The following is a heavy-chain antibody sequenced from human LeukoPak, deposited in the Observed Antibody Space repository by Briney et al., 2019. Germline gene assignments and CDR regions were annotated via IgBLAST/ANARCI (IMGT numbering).Heavy chain of an antibody. J-gene: IGHJ4*02. V-gene: IGHV1-24*01. Sequence: ASVTVSCKVSGYTLTELSMHWVRQAPGKGLEWMGGFDPEDGETIYAQKFQGRVTMTEDTSPHTAYMELSSLRSHDTPVYYCATGIVVVTAEYYFDYWGQGTLVTVSS. CDR2: FDPEDGET. CDR3: ATGIVVVTAEYYFDY. D-gene: IGHD2-21*02. CDR1: GYTLTELS.